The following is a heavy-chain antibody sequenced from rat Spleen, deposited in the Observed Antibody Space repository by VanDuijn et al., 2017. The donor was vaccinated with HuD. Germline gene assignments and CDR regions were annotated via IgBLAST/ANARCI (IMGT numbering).Heavy chain of an antibody. CDR1: GFTFSNYG. CDR2: ITSTGGTT. J-gene: IGHJ2*01. V-gene: IGHV5S13*01. Sequence: EVQLVESGGGLVQPGRSLKLSCAASGFTFSNYGMAWVRQTPTKGLEWITSITSTGGTTYYRDSVKGRFTISRDNAKSTLYLQMNSLRSEDTATYYCTRGGLYYFDYWGQGVMVTVSS. D-gene: IGHD1-11*01. CDR3: TRGGLYYFDY.